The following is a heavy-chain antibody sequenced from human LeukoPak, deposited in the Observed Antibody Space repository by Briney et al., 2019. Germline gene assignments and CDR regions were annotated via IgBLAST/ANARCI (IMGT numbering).Heavy chain of an antibody. CDR1: GFTFSSYA. CDR2: ISGSVEST. Sequence: GGSLRLSCAASGFTFSSYAMSWVRQAPGKGLEWVSGISGSVESTYYADSVKGRFTISRDNSKNTLYLQMNSLTAEDTAVYYCAKASTYYYDSSGYYKDSWGRGTLVTVSS. J-gene: IGHJ4*02. V-gene: IGHV3-23*01. CDR3: AKASTYYYDSSGYYKDS. D-gene: IGHD3-22*01.